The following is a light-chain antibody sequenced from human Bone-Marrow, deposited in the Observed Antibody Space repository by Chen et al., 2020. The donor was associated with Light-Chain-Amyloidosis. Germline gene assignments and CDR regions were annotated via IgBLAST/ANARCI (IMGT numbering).Light chain of an antibody. CDR1: KIGSTS. Sequence: SYVLTQPSSVSVAPGPTATIACGGNKIGSTSVHWYQQTPGQAPLLVVYDDSDRPSGIPERLAGSNSGNTATLTISRVEAGDEADYYCQVWDRSSDRPVFGGGTKLTVL. CDR2: DDS. J-gene: IGLJ3*02. CDR3: QVWDRSSDRPV. V-gene: IGLV3-21*02.